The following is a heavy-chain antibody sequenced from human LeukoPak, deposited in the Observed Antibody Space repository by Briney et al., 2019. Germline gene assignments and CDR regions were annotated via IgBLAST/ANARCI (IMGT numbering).Heavy chain of an antibody. CDR3: ARDLGDQVVTMVRGVIIGWFDP. V-gene: IGHV1-8*01. Sequence: ASVKVSCKASGYTFTSYDINWVRQATGQGLEWMGWMNPNSGNTGYAQKLQGRVTMTTDTSTSTAYMELRSLRSDDTAVYYCARDLGDQVVTMVRGVIIGWFDPWGQGTLVTVSS. CDR1: GYTFTSYD. D-gene: IGHD3-10*01. CDR2: MNPNSGNT. J-gene: IGHJ5*02.